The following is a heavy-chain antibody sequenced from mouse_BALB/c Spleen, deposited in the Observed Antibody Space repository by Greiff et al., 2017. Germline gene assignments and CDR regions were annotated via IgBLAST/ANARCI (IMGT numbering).Heavy chain of an antibody. Sequence: QVQLQESGADLARPGASVKMSCKASGYTFTSYTLHWVKQRPGQGLEWIGYINPSSGYTNYNQKFKDKATLTADKSSSTAYMQLSSLTSEDSAVYYCARAYYDYDPLAYWGQGTLVTVSA. CDR3: ARAYYDYDPLAY. J-gene: IGHJ3*01. D-gene: IGHD2-4*01. CDR2: INPSSGYT. V-gene: IGHV1-4*01. CDR1: GYTFTSYT.